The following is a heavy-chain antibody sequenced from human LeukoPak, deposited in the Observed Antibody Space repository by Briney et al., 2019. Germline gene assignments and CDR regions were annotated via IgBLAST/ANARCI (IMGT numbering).Heavy chain of an antibody. V-gene: IGHV3-30-3*01. J-gene: IGHJ6*02. CDR2: ISYDGSNK. CDR1: GFTFSDHY. D-gene: IGHD2-2*01. Sequence: GGSLRLSCVASGFTFSDHYMDWVRQAPGKGLEWVAVISYDGSNKYYADSVKGRFTISRDNSKNTLYLQMNSLRAEDTAVYYCARAFDPHAYCSSTSCYSKYYYYYYGMDVWGQGTTVTVSS. CDR3: ARAFDPHAYCSSTSCYSKYYYYYYGMDV.